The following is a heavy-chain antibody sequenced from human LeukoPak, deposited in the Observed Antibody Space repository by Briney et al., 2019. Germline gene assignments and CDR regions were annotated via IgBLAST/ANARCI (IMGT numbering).Heavy chain of an antibody. D-gene: IGHD5/OR15-5a*01. CDR1: GGSIRSYY. J-gene: IGHJ4*02. CDR2: IYYSGST. CDR3: ARGGSTFGY. V-gene: IGHV4-59*01. Sequence: SETLSLTCTVSGGSIRSYYWSWIRQPPGKGLEWIGYIYYSGSTNYNPSLKSRVTISVDTAKNQFSLNLSSVTAADTAVYYCARGGSTFGYWGQGTLVTVSS.